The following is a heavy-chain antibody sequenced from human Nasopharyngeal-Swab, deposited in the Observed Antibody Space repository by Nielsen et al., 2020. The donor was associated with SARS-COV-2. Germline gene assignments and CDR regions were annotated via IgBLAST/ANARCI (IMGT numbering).Heavy chain of an antibody. J-gene: IGHJ5*02. CDR2: IYYSGNT. D-gene: IGHD6-19*01. V-gene: IGHV4-39*07. CDR3: ARAGIAVAGTPETNWFDP. CDR1: GGSISSSRYY. Sequence: SETLSLTCTVSGGSISSSRYYWGWIRQPPGKGLEWIGSIYYSGNTCYGPSLKSRVTISVDTSKNQFSLKLSSVTAADTAVYYCARAGIAVAGTPETNWFDPWGQGTLVTVSS.